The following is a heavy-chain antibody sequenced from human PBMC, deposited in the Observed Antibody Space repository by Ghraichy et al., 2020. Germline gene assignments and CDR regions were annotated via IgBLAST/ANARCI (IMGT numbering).Heavy chain of an antibody. J-gene: IGHJ1*01. CDR1: GGSISSYY. D-gene: IGHD3-22*01. CDR3: ARAVLYDSSGYYIG. Sequence: SETLSLTCTVSGGSISSYYWSWIRQPPGKGLEWIGYIYYSGSTNYNPSLKSRVTISVDTSKNQFSLKLSSVTAADTAVYYCARAVLYDSSGYYIGWGQGTLVTVSS. V-gene: IGHV4-59*01. CDR2: IYYSGST.